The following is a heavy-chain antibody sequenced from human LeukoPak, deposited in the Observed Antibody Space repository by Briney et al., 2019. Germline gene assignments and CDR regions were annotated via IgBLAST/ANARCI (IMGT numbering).Heavy chain of an antibody. CDR2: IKYDGSEK. Sequence: GGSLRLSCAASGFTFSSYWMAWVRQAPGEGPEWVANIKYDGSEKYYVDSVKGRFTISRDNAKNSLYLQMNSLRAEDTAVYYCAREGVGYYYMDVWGKGTTVTVSS. CDR3: AREGVGYYYMDV. D-gene: IGHD2-2*01. CDR1: GFTFSSYW. V-gene: IGHV3-7*01. J-gene: IGHJ6*03.